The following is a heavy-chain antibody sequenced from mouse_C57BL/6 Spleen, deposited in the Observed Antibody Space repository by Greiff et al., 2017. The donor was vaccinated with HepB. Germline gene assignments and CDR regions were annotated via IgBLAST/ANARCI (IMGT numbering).Heavy chain of an antibody. CDR2: IRSGSSTI. V-gene: IGHV5-17*01. CDR3: ARSHFSMDY. CDR1: GFTFSDYG. Sequence: VQLKESGGGLVKPGGSLKLSCAASGFTFSDYGMHWVRPAPEKGLEWVAYIRSGSSTIYYADTVKGRFTISRDNAKNTLFLQMTSLRSEDTAMYYCARSHFSMDYWGQGTSVTVSS. J-gene: IGHJ4*01.